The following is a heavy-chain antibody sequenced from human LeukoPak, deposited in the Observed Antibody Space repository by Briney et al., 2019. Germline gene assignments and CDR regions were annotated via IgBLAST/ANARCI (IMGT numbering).Heavy chain of an antibody. J-gene: IGHJ3*02. CDR1: GFTFDDYA. Sequence: GRSLRLSCAASGFTFDDYAMHWVRQAPGKGLEWVSGISWNSGSIGYADSVKGRFTISRDNAKNSLYLQMNSLRAEDTALYYCAKDISPYYYGSGSIKGAFDIWGQGTMVTVSS. CDR3: AKDISPYYYGSGSIKGAFDI. V-gene: IGHV3-9*01. CDR2: ISWNSGSI. D-gene: IGHD3-10*01.